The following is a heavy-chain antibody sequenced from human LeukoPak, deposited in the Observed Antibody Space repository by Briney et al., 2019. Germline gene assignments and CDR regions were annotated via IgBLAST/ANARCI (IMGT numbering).Heavy chain of an antibody. V-gene: IGHV4-39*07. CDR1: GGSISSSSYY. J-gene: IGHJ4*02. D-gene: IGHD3-10*01. CDR3: ARDNFLGSGSYYGLDY. CDR2: IYYSGST. Sequence: SETLSLTCTVSGGSISSSSYYWGWIRQPPGKGLEWIGTIYYSGSTSYCPSLKSRVTISVDTSKNQFSLKLSSVTAADTAVYYCARDNFLGSGSYYGLDYWGQGTLVTVSS.